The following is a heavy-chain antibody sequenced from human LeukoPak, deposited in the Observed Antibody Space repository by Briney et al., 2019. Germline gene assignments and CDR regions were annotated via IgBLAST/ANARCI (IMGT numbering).Heavy chain of an antibody. CDR2: ISAYNGNT. J-gene: IGHJ3*02. CDR1: GYTFTSYG. CDR3: ATDSKRWGTGLMGI. D-gene: IGHD5-24*01. Sequence: ASVKVSCKASGYTFTSYGISWVRQAPGQGLEWMGWISAYNGNTNYAQKLQGRVTMTTDTSTSTAYMELSSLRSEDTAVYYCATDSKRWGTGLMGIWGQGTMVTVSS. V-gene: IGHV1-18*01.